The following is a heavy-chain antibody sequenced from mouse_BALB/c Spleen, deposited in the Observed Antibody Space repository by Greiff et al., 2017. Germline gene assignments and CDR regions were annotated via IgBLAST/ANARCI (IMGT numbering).Heavy chain of an antibody. V-gene: IGHV5-12-2*01. Sequence: EVHLVESGGGLVQPGGSLKLSCAASGFTFSSYTMSWVRQTPEKRLEWVAYISNGGGSTYYPDTVKGRFTISRDNAKNTLYLQMSSLKSEDTAMYYCARRDGNLFAYWGQGTLVTVSA. CDR1: GFTFSSYT. CDR2: ISNGGGST. J-gene: IGHJ3*01. D-gene: IGHD2-1*01. CDR3: ARRDGNLFAY.